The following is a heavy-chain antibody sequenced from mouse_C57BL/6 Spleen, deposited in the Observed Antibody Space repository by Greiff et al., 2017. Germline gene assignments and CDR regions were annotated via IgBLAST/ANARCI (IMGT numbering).Heavy chain of an antibody. V-gene: IGHV3-6*01. Sequence: ESGPGLVKPSQSLSLTCSVTGYSITSGYYWNWIRQFPGNKLEWMGYISYDGSNNYNPSLKNRISITRDTSKNQFFLKLNSVTTEDTATYYCARALTGGWFAYWGQGTLVTVSA. CDR3: ARALTGGWFAY. J-gene: IGHJ3*01. CDR2: ISYDGSN. CDR1: GYSITSGYY. D-gene: IGHD4-1*01.